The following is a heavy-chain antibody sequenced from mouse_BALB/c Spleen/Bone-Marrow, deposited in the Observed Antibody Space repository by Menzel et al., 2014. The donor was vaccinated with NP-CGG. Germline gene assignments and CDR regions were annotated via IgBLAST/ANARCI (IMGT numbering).Heavy chain of an antibody. Sequence: QVHVKQSGPGLVAPSQSLSITCTVSGFSLTSYGVHWVRQPPGKGLEWLGVIWAGGSTNYNSALMSRLSISKDNSKSQVFLKMNSLQTDDTAMYYCARDGLYGNYAMDYWGRGTSVTVSS. CDR2: IWAGGST. J-gene: IGHJ4*01. CDR3: ARDGLYGNYAMDY. D-gene: IGHD2-1*01. V-gene: IGHV2-9*02. CDR1: GFSLTSYG.